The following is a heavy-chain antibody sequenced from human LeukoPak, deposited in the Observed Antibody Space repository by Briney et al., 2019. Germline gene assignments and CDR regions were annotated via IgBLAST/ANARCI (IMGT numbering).Heavy chain of an antibody. Sequence: GASVKVSCKASGYTFTSYGISWVRQAPGQGLEWMGWISAYNGNTNYAQKLQGRVTMTTDTSTSTAYMELRSLRSDDTAVYYCARDLRVAVASAKVAPYGYWGQGTLVTASS. CDR1: GYTFTSYG. CDR3: ARDLRVAVASAKVAPYGY. J-gene: IGHJ4*02. D-gene: IGHD6-19*01. V-gene: IGHV1-18*01. CDR2: ISAYNGNT.